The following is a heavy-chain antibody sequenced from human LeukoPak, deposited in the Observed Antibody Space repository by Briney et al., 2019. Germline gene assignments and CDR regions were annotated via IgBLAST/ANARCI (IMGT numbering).Heavy chain of an antibody. CDR2: ISAYNGNT. CDR1: GYTFTSYG. D-gene: IGHD3-10*01. CDR3: ATGRGGITYYFDY. V-gene: IGHV1-18*01. J-gene: IGHJ4*02. Sequence: ASVKVSCKASGYTFTSYGISWVRQAPGQGLEWMGWISAYNGNTNYAQKLQGRVTMTEDTSTDTAYMELSSLRSEDTAVYYCATGRGGITYYFDYWGQGTLVTVSS.